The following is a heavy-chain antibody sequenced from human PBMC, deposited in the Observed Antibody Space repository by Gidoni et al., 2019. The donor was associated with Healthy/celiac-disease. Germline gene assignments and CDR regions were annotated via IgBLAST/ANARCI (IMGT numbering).Heavy chain of an antibody. Sequence: EVQLVESGGGLVKPGGSLRLSCAASGLTFSSYSMIWVRQAPGKGLEWVSSISSSSSYIYYADSVKGRFTISRDNAKNSLYLQMNSLRAEDTAVYYCARETIAVADVYFDYWGQGTLVTVSS. D-gene: IGHD6-19*01. CDR3: ARETIAVADVYFDY. CDR2: ISSSSSYI. CDR1: GLTFSSYS. J-gene: IGHJ4*02. V-gene: IGHV3-21*01.